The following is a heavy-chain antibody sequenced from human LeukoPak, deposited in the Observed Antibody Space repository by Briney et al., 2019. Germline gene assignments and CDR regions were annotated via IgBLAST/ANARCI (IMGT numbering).Heavy chain of an antibody. J-gene: IGHJ4*02. D-gene: IGHD5-18*01. CDR1: GFTVSSNN. V-gene: IGHV3-66*01. CDR3: ARALQLWSPFDY. CDR2: IYTGGST. Sequence: GGSLRLSCAASGFTVSSNNMSWVRQAPGKGLEWVSVIYTGGSTYYADSVKGRFTISRDNSKNTLYLQMNSLRAEDTAVYYCARALQLWSPFDYWDQGTLVTVSS.